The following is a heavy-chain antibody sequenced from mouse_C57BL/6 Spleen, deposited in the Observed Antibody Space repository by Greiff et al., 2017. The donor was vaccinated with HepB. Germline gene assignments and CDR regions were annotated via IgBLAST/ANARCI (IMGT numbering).Heavy chain of an antibody. D-gene: IGHD2-1*01. J-gene: IGHJ2*01. CDR2: INPSNGGT. CDR3: AREDGNSYYFDY. CDR1: GYTFTSYW. V-gene: IGHV1-53*01. Sequence: QVQLKQPGTELVKPGASVKLSCKASGYTFTSYWMHWVKQRPGQGLEWIGNINPSNGGTNYNEKFKSKATLTVDKSSSTAYMQLSSLTSEDSAVYYCAREDGNSYYFDYWGQGTTLTVSS.